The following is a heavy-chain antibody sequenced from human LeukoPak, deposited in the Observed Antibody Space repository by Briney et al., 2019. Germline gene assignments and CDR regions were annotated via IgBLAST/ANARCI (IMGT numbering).Heavy chain of an antibody. V-gene: IGHV1-2*06. Sequence: ASVKVSCKASGYTFTGYYMHWVRQAPGQGLEWMGRINPNSGGTNYAQKFQGRVTMTRDTSISTAYMELGRLRSDDTAVYYCARDWFGLNWFDPWGQGTLVTVSS. D-gene: IGHD3-10*01. CDR2: INPNSGGT. CDR3: ARDWFGLNWFDP. CDR1: GYTFTGYY. J-gene: IGHJ5*02.